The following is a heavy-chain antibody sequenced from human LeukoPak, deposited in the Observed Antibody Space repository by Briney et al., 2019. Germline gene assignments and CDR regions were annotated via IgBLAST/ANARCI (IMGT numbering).Heavy chain of an antibody. CDR3: ARGWLAEATVVTPYNY. D-gene: IGHD4-23*01. CDR2: ITPMFGTA. V-gene: IGHV1-69*13. J-gene: IGHJ4*02. Sequence: ASVTVSCKASGGTFSIYDISWVRQAPGQGLEWMGGITPMFGTANHAQKFQGRVTITAVESMSTVYMELSSLRFEDTAVYYCARGWLAEATVVTPYNYWGQGTLVTVSS. CDR1: GGTFSIYD.